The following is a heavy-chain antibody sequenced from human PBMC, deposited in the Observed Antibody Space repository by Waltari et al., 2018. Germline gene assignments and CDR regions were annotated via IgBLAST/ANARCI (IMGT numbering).Heavy chain of an antibody. D-gene: IGHD4-17*01. V-gene: IGHV1-2*02. J-gene: IGHJ4*02. CDR2: INPNSDGT. Sequence: QVQLVQSGAEVKKPGASVKVSCKASGYTFTGYYMHWVRQAPGQGLEWMGWINPNSDGTNYAQKFQGRVTMTRDTSISTVYMELSSLRSDDTAMYYCSTWTLTTSPYYFHYWGQGTLVTVSS. CDR1: GYTFTGYY. CDR3: STWTLTTSPYYFHY.